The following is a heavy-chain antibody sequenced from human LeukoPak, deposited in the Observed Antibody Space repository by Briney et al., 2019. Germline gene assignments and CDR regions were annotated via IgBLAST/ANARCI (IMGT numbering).Heavy chain of an antibody. CDR2: INTDGSSI. CDR3: ARDPSLWFGELWVDY. J-gene: IGHJ4*02. V-gene: IGHV3-74*01. CDR1: GFTFSSYW. D-gene: IGHD3-10*01. Sequence: GGSLRLSCAASGFTFSSYWMHWVRQAPGKGLVWVSRINTDGSSINYVDSVKGRFTISRDNAKNTLYLQMNSLRAEDTAVYYCARDPSLWFGELWVDYWGQGTLVTVSS.